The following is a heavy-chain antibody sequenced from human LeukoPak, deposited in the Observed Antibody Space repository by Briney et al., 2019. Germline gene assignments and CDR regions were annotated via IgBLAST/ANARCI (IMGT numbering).Heavy chain of an antibody. V-gene: IGHV3-30*02. Sequence: PGGSLRLSCAASGFTFSSYGMHWVRQAPGKGLEWVAFIRYDGSNKYYADSVKGRFTTSRDNSKNTLYLQMNSLRAEDTAVYYCAKDLGIAARIFDYWGQGTLVTVSS. J-gene: IGHJ4*02. D-gene: IGHD6-6*01. CDR3: AKDLGIAARIFDY. CDR1: GFTFSSYG. CDR2: IRYDGSNK.